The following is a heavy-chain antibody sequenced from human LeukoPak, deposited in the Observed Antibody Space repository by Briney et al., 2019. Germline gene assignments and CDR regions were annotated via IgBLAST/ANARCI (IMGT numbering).Heavy chain of an antibody. Sequence: GRSLRLSCAASGFTFSSYGMHWVRQAPGKGLEWVAVISYDGSNKYYADSVKGRFTISRDNSKNTLYPQMNSLRAEDTAVYYCAKWDSWIDYWGQGTLVTVSS. CDR3: AKWDSWIDY. CDR2: ISYDGSNK. CDR1: GFTFSSYG. D-gene: IGHD1-26*01. J-gene: IGHJ4*02. V-gene: IGHV3-30*18.